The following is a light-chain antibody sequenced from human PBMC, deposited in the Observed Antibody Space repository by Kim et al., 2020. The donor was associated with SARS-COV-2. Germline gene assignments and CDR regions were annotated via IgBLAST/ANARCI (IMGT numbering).Light chain of an antibody. J-gene: IGLJ2*01. CDR3: TSYTGADHVV. V-gene: IGLV2-14*03. CDR1: SSLVGDYNY. CDR2: DVS. Sequence: QSVLTQPASVSGSPGQSITISCTGTSSLVGDYNYVSWYQQHPDQAPKLIIYDVSYRPSGVSTHFPGSKSGNTASLTISGLQAADAADYYCTSYTGADHVVFGGGTQLTVL.